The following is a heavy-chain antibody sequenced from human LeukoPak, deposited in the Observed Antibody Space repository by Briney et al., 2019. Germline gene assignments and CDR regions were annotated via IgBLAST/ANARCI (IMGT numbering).Heavy chain of an antibody. D-gene: IGHD2-8*01. CDR2: IYTSGST. V-gene: IGHV4-4*07. CDR1: GGSISSYY. CDR3: ARDEGNCTNGVCYFGGWFDP. Sequence: SETLSLTCTVSGGSISSYYWSWIRQPAGKGLEWIGRIYTSGSTNYNPSLKSRVTMSVDTSKNQFSLKLSSVTAADTAVYYCARDEGNCTNGVCYFGGWFDPWGQGTLVTVSS. J-gene: IGHJ5*02.